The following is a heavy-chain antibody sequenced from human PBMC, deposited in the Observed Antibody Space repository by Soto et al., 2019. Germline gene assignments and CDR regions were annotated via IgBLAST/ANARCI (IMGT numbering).Heavy chain of an antibody. D-gene: IGHD5-12*01. Sequence: QVQLVQSGAEVKKPGASVKVSCKASGGTFNTYAISWVRQAPGQGLEWMGGIIPIFRTPDYAQKLLGRVTIIADESTSTAYMELSSLRSEDTAVYYCARDKERQRLGGNYYYATDVWGQGTTVTVSS. J-gene: IGHJ6*02. CDR2: IIPIFRTP. CDR3: ARDKERQRLGGNYYYATDV. V-gene: IGHV1-69*12. CDR1: GGTFNTYA.